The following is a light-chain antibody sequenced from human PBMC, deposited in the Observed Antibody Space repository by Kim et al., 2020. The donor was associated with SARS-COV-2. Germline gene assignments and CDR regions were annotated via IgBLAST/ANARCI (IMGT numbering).Light chain of an antibody. CDR2: AAS. Sequence: DIQMTQSPSSLSASLGDTVTITCRASQSIRSYLNWYQQKPGKAPKLLIYAASSLQGGAPSRFSGSGSGTEFTLAIDSLQPEDFATYYCQQTFSSPYTFGQGSKLEI. J-gene: IGKJ2*01. CDR1: QSIRSY. V-gene: IGKV1-39*01. CDR3: QQTFSSPYT.